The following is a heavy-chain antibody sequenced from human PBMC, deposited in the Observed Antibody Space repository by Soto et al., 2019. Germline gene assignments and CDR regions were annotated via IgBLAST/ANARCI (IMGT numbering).Heavy chain of an antibody. D-gene: IGHD5-12*01. CDR3: VRVVAIPGYPDN. V-gene: IGHV1-69*12. Sequence: QVQLVQSGAEVMQPASSVKVSCKSSGGTFSSYAISWVRQAPGQGLEWMGGIVPIVDTSTYAQKFQGRVTITADESTSTAYMELSSLRSDDTAIYYCVRVVAIPGYPDNWGQGTLVTVPS. J-gene: IGHJ4*02. CDR2: IVPIVDTS. CDR1: GGTFSSYA.